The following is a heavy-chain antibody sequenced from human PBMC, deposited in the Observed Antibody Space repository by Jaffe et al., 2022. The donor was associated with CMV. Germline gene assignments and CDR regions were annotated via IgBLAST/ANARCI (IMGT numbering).Heavy chain of an antibody. V-gene: IGHV3-21*01. CDR1: GFTFSSYS. D-gene: IGHD2-2*01. CDR3: ARARVGDIVVVPAAWALYGWDY. J-gene: IGHJ4*02. Sequence: EVQLVESGGGLVKPGGSLRLSCAASGFTFSSYSMNWVRQAPGKGLEWVSSISSSSSYIYYADSVKGRFTISRDNAKNSLYLQMNSLRAEDTAVYYCARARVGDIVVVPAAWALYGWDYWGQGTLVTVSS. CDR2: ISSSSSYI.